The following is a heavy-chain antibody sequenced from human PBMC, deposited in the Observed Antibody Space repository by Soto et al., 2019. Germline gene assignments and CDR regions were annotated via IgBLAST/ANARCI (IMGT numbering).Heavy chain of an antibody. J-gene: IGHJ4*02. Sequence: ASVKVSCKASGYTFTSYYMHWVRQAPGQGLEWMGIINPSGGSTSYAQKFQGRVTMTRDTSTSTVYMELSSLRSEDTAVYYCARDGVANYYDSSGDSYYFDYWGQGTLVTVSS. CDR3: ARDGVANYYDSSGDSYYFDY. CDR1: GYTFTSYY. D-gene: IGHD3-22*01. CDR2: INPSGGST. V-gene: IGHV1-46*01.